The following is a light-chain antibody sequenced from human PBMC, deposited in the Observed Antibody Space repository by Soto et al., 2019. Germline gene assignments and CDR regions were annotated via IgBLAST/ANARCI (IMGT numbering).Light chain of an antibody. CDR3: QQYETYSGT. V-gene: IGKV1-5*03. J-gene: IGKJ3*01. CDR2: RAS. CDR1: QIINTW. Sequence: DIQMTQSPSSLSASVGDRVTITCRASQIINTWLAWYQQKPGKAPKLLIYRASNLVNGVPSRVSGSGSGTEFTLTISSLQPDDFSIYYCQQYETYSGTFGPGTKVDL.